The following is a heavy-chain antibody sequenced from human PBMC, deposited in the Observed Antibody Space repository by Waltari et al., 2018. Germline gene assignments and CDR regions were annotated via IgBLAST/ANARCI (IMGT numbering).Heavy chain of an antibody. CDR1: GGSFSNSH. CDR2: INHSGST. V-gene: IGHV4-34*01. Sequence: QVQLQQWGAGRLKPSETLSLTCAAYGGSFSNSHWTWIRQPPGKGLEWIGEINHSGSTNYNPSLKSRVTISIDTSNNQFSLRLSSVSAADTAVYYCTRWDSWGQGTLVTVSS. CDR3: TRWDS. J-gene: IGHJ4*02.